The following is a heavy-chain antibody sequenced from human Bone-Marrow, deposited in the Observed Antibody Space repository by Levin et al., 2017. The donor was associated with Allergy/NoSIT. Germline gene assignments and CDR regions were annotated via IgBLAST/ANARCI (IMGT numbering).Heavy chain of an antibody. CDR2: IRSSSNYI. V-gene: IGHV3-21*06. Sequence: PGGSLRLSCAASGFTFSNYNMHWVRQAPGKALEWVSSIRSSSNYIYYVDSLKGRFTISRDNAKNSLYLQMNSLRAEDTAVYYCARAFGAYDRSRFDFWGQGTLVTVSS. D-gene: IGHD5-12*01. J-gene: IGHJ4*02. CDR3: ARAFGAYDRSRFDF. CDR1: GFTFSNYN.